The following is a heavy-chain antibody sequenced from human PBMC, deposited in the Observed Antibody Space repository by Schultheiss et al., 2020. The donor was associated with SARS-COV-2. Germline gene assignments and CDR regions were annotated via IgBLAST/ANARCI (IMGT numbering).Heavy chain of an antibody. V-gene: IGHV4-4*08. Sequence: SETLSLTCTVSGDSISPHYWSWIRQSPGKGLEWIGYVSSSRSGIYNASLKSRVTISVDTSKNQFSLKLSSVTAADTAVYYCARDRVDIVLGYYYYYYMDVWGKGTTVTVSS. CDR2: VSSSRSG. D-gene: IGHD2-2*03. CDR3: ARDRVDIVLGYYYYYYMDV. J-gene: IGHJ6*03. CDR1: GDSISPHY.